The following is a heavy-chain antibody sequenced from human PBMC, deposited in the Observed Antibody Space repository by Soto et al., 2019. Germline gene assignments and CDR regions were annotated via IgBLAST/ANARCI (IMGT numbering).Heavy chain of an antibody. CDR1: GSSINSSGYY. D-gene: IGHD6-13*01. V-gene: IGHV4-39*01. Sequence: SETLSLTCTVSGSSINSSGYYWGWLRQHPGKGLEWIGSMFYGVSTNYTPSLKSRVTVTVDTSKNQFSLDLRSVTAADTAVYYCARLPSRHLVDYWGQGTLVTVSS. J-gene: IGHJ4*02. CDR3: ARLPSRHLVDY. CDR2: MFYGVST.